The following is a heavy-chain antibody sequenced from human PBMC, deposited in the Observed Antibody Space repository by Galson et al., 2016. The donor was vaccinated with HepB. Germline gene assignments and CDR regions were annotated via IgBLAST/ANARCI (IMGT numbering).Heavy chain of an antibody. D-gene: IGHD3-10*01. CDR2: IYYIVST. CDR1: GGSVSSGSYY. J-gene: IGHJ4*02. CDR3: ARGGDYSGSGGYRP. Sequence: ETLSLTCTVSGGSVSSGSYYWSWIRQPPGKGLEWIGNIYYIVSTNYNPSLKSRVTISVDTSKNQFSLKLSSMTAADTAVYYCARGGDYSGSGGYRPWGQGSLVTVSS. V-gene: IGHV4-61*01.